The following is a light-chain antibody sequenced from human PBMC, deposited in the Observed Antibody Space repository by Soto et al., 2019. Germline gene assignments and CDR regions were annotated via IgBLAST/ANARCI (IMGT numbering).Light chain of an antibody. J-gene: IGLJ2*01. CDR3: XSYDSSLSGSDVV. V-gene: IGLV1-40*01. Sequence: QSVLTQPPSVSGAPGQRVTISCTGSSSNIGAGYDVHWYQQLPGTAPKLLIYGNSNRPSGVPDRFSGSKSGTSASLAITGLQAEXEAXYYCXSYDSSLSGSDVVFGGGTKLTVL. CDR1: SSNIGAGYD. CDR2: GNS.